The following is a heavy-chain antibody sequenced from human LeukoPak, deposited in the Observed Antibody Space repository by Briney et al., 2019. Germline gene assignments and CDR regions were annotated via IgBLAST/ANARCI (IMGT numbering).Heavy chain of an antibody. J-gene: IGHJ5*02. CDR2: IDPSDSYT. D-gene: IGHD2-15*01. V-gene: IGHV5-10-1*01. CDR3: ARQEYCSGGSCSWFDP. CDR1: GYSFTSYW. Sequence: PGESLRISCKGSGYSFTSYWISWVRQMPGKGLEWMGRIDPSDSYTNYSPSFQGHVTISADKSISTAYLQWSSLKAPDTAMYYCARQEYCSGGSCSWFDPWGQGTLVTVSS.